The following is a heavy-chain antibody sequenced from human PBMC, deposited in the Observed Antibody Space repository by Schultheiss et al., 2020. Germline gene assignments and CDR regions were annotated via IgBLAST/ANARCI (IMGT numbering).Heavy chain of an antibody. CDR1: GFTFSSYS. CDR3: AKAPLPARVWECYFDY. J-gene: IGHJ4*02. CDR2: ISSSSSYI. Sequence: GGSLRLSCAASGFTFSSYSMNWVRQAPGKGLEWVSSISSSSSYIYYADSVKGRFTISRDNAKNSLYLQMNSLRAEDTALYYCAKAPLPARVWECYFDYWGQGTLVTGSS. V-gene: IGHV3-21*04. D-gene: IGHD1-26*01.